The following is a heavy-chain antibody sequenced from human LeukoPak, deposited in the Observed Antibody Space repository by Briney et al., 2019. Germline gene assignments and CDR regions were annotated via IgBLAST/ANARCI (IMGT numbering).Heavy chain of an antibody. V-gene: IGHV4-59*01. J-gene: IGHJ6*03. CDR1: GGSISDYY. CDR2: MHYSGST. D-gene: IGHD2-2*01. Sequence: SETLSLTCTVSGGSISDYYWTWIRQPPGKGLEWIGYMHYSGSTNYNPSLKSRVTISVDTSKNQFSLKLSSVTAADTAVYYCARDSVVPAALGDYYYYYMDVWGKGTTVTVSS. CDR3: ARDSVVPAALGDYYYYYMDV.